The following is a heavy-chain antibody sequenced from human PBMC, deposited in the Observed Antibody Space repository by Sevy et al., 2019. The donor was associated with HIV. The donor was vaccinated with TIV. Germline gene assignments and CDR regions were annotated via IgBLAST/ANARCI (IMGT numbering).Heavy chain of an antibody. CDR3: ARDLWAAARFDY. D-gene: IGHD6-13*01. V-gene: IGHV4-59*12. CDR1: GGSISTYY. CDR2: ISYSGST. Sequence: SETLSLTCTVSGGSISTYYWSWIRQPPGKRLEYIGSISYSGSTYYNPSLTSRVTISIDPSKNQFSLKLSSVTAADTAVYYCARDLWAAARFDYWGQGTLVTVSS. J-gene: IGHJ4*02.